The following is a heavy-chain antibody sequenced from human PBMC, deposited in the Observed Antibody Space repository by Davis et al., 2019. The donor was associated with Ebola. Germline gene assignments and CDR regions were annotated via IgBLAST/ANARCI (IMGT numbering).Heavy chain of an antibody. CDR2: IYYSGST. D-gene: IGHD3-3*01. CDR3: ARIDFWSGSGFDP. J-gene: IGHJ5*02. Sequence: GSLRLSCTVSGGSISSYYWSWIRQPPGKGLEWIGYIYYSGSTNYNPSLKSRVTISVDTSKNQFSLKLSSVTAADTAVYYCARIDFWSGSGFDPWGQGTLVTVSS. V-gene: IGHV4-59*01. CDR1: GGSISSYY.